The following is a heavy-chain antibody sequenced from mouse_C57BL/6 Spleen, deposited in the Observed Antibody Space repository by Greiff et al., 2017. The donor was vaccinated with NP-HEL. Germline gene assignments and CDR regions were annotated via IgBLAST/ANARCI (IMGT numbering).Heavy chain of an antibody. J-gene: IGHJ3*01. V-gene: IGHV1-50*01. CDR2: IDPSDSYT. D-gene: IGHD1-1*01. Sequence: VQLQQSGAELVKPGASVKLSCKASGYTFTSYWMQWVKQRPGQGLEWIGEIDPSDSYTNYNQKFKGKATLTVDTSSSTAYMQLSSLTSEDSAFYYGARGLYGSSYLVFAYWGQGTLVTVSA. CDR1: GYTFTSYW. CDR3: ARGLYGSSYLVFAY.